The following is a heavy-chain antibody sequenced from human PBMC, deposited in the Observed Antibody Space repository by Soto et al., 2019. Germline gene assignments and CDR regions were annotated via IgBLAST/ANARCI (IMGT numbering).Heavy chain of an antibody. J-gene: IGHJ4*02. CDR1: GFTFSNFG. D-gene: IGHD6-13*01. CDR2: ISYDGNTK. Sequence: QVQLVESGGGVVQPGRSLRLSCAASGFTFSNFGMNWVRQAPGKGLEWVAAISYDGNTKYYADSVKGRFTTSRDNSTNSMYLQRNRLEAEDTAVYYCAKFWGPIAALVDDYWGQGTLVTVSS. CDR3: AKFWGPIAALVDDY. V-gene: IGHV3-30*18.